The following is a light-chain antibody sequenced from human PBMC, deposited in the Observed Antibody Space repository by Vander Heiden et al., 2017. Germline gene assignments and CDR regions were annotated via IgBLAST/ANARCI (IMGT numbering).Light chain of an antibody. V-gene: IGKV3-20*01. Sequence: ILLTQSPGSLSLSPGERATLSCSASQSVSSSYLAWYQQKPGQAPRLLIYGASSRATGIPDRFSGSGSGTDFTLTISRLEPEDFAVYYCQQYGSSPRTFGQGTKLEIK. CDR2: GAS. CDR3: QQYGSSPRT. J-gene: IGKJ2*01. CDR1: QSVSSSY.